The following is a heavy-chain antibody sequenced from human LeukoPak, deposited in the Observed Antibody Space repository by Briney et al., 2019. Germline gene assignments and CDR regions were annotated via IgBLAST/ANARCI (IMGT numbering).Heavy chain of an antibody. CDR1: GYTFTIYA. CDR3: AREYSSSWYERYFDY. CDR2: IKAGNGNT. Sequence: ASVKVSCKASGYTFTIYAMHWVCPAPGQRLERMGWIKAGNGNTKYSQKFQGRVTITRDTSESTANMELSSLRSEDTAVYYCAREYSSSWYERYFDYWGQGTLVTVSS. D-gene: IGHD6-13*01. J-gene: IGHJ4*02. V-gene: IGHV1-3*01.